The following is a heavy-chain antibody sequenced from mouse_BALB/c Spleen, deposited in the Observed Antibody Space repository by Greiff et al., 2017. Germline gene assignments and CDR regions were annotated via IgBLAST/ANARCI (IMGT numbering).Heavy chain of an antibody. J-gene: IGHJ4*01. D-gene: IGHD2-14*01. CDR2: ISDGGSYT. CDR1: GFTFSDYY. Sequence: EVHLVESGGGLVKPGGSLKLSCAASGFTFSDYYMYWVRQTPEKRLEWVATISDGGSYTYYPDSVKGRFTISRDNAKNTLYLEMSSLRSEDTAMFYCARRTRMDYWGQGTSVTVSS. V-gene: IGHV5-4*02. CDR3: ARRTRMDY.